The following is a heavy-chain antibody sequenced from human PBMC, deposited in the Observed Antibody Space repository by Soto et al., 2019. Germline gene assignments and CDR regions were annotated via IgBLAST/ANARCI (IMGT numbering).Heavy chain of an antibody. CDR3: ASQPWLAPV. Sequence: QVQLVESGGGVVEPGRSLRLSCAASGFPFSNYGMHWVRQAPGKGLEWVAVISFAGHNEDYAYSVKGRFTISRDNSKSTVYLQMNGLRGEDTDVYYCASQPWLAPVWGKGPLVSVSS. V-gene: IGHV3-30*03. CDR1: GFPFSNYG. J-gene: IGHJ1*01. D-gene: IGHD6-19*01. CDR2: ISFAGHNE.